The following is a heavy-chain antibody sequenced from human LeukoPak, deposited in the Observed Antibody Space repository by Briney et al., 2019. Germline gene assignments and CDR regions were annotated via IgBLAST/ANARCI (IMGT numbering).Heavy chain of an antibody. D-gene: IGHD5-18*01. J-gene: IGHJ4*02. CDR2: INPTGGST. V-gene: IGHV1-46*01. CDR1: GYTFTSYY. Sequence: ASVKVSCKASGYTFTSYYMHWVRQAPGQGLEWMGLINPTGGSTGYAQKFQGRVTMTRDMSTSTDYMELSSLRSEDTALYYCARDTYIYGSSAYYFDYWGQGTLVTVSS. CDR3: ARDTYIYGSSAYYFDY.